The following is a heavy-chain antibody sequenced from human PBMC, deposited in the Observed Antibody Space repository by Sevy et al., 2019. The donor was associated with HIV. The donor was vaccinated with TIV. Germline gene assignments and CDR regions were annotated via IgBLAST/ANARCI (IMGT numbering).Heavy chain of an antibody. J-gene: IGHJ4*02. CDR1: GGSISSYY. D-gene: IGHD3-22*01. CDR2: IYYSGST. Sequence: SETLSLTCTVSGGSISSYYWSWIRQPPGKGLEWIGYIYYSGSTNYNPSLKIRVTISVDMSKNQFSLKLRSVTAADTAVYYCARGQYYDSSVYYYGGYYFDYWGQGTLVTVSS. CDR3: ARGQYYDSSVYYYGGYYFDY. V-gene: IGHV4-59*01.